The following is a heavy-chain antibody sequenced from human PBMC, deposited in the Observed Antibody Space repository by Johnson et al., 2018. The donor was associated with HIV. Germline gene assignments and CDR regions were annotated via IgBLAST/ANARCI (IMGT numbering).Heavy chain of an antibody. CDR1: GFTFSDYA. D-gene: IGHD1-20*01. V-gene: IGHV3-23*04. Sequence: MQLVESGGGLLPPGGSLKLSCAASGFTFSDYAMAWVRQAPGKGLQWLAELSNTGLNTYYADSVRGRFTISRDNSKNMLYLQVNSLRAEDTAVYYCARNLMRYNWNADAFDIWGQGTMVTVSS. CDR3: ARNLMRYNWNADAFDI. J-gene: IGHJ3*02. CDR2: LSNTGLNT.